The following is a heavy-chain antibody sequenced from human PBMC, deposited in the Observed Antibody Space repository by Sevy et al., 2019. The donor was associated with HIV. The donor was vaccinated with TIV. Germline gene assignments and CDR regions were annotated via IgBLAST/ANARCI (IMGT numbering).Heavy chain of an antibody. V-gene: IGHV1-24*01. CDR2: FDREDGET. D-gene: IGHD3-22*01. Sequence: ASVKVSCKVSGYTLIQLSMHWVRQVPGKGLEWMGSFDREDGETIYAQKFQGRVTMTEDTSTDTAYMELSSLKSEDTAIFYCAITKDYYDSSGYPFDYWGQGTLVTVSS. CDR1: GYTLIQLS. J-gene: IGHJ4*02. CDR3: AITKDYYDSSGYPFDY.